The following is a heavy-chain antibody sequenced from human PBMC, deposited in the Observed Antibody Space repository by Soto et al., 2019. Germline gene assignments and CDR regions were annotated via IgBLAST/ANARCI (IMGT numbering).Heavy chain of an antibody. J-gene: IGHJ4*02. V-gene: IGHV3-21*01. CDR1: AFTFSTYS. Sequence: PGGSLKLSSAASAFTFSTYSMNWVRQAPGKGLEWVASIDSSSVYIYYADSVKGRFTISRDNAKNSLYLQMNSPRAEDTAVYYCGCITGYCSSSTCSHPFGYWGQGTLVTVSS. D-gene: IGHD2-2*01. CDR3: GCITGYCSSSTCSHPFGY. CDR2: IDSSSVYI.